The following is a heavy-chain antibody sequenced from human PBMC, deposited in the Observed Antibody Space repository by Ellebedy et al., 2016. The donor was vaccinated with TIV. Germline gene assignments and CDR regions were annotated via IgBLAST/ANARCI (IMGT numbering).Heavy chain of an antibody. V-gene: IGHV3-9*01. D-gene: IGHD3-9*01. CDR3: AKDHYDILTGPPADY. CDR1: GFTFDDYA. Sequence: SLKISCAASGFTFDDYAMHWVRQAPGKGLEWVSGISWNSGSIGYADSVKGRFTISRDNAKNSLYLQMNSLRAEDTALYYYAKDHYDILTGPPADYWGQGTLVTVSS. CDR2: ISWNSGSI. J-gene: IGHJ4*02.